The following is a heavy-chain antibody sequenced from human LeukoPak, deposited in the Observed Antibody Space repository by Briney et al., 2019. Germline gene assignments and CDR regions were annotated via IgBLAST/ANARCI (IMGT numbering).Heavy chain of an antibody. CDR2: ISTSGDFT. D-gene: IGHD3-3*01. CDR3: AREASGDAFDI. Sequence: GSLRLSCATSGFTFSSYAMNWVRQAPGKGLECVSFISTSGDFTYYAASVKGRFTVSRDNSKNTLYLQVNSLRAEDTAVYYCAREASGDAFDIWGQGTMVTVSS. V-gene: IGHV3-23*01. J-gene: IGHJ3*02. CDR1: GFTFSSYA.